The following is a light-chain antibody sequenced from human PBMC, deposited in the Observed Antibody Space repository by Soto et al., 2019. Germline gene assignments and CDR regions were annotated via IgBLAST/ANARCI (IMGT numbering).Light chain of an antibody. J-gene: IGLJ1*01. CDR1: SSNVGSYKL. CDR2: EVN. CDR3: CSSGGSPTYL. Sequence: QSALTQPASVSGSPGQSITISCTGTSSNVGSYKLVSWYQQHPGKAPKLMIFEVNKRPSGVSNRFSGSKSGNTASLTISGLKVEDEADYYCCSSGGSPTYLFGTGTKVTVL. V-gene: IGLV2-23*02.